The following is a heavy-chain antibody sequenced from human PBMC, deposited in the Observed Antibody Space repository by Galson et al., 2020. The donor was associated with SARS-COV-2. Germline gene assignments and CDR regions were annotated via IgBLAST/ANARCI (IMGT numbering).Heavy chain of an antibody. CDR2: IYSGGRT. V-gene: IGHV3-66*01. D-gene: IGHD3-22*01. J-gene: IGHJ4*02. CDR3: ATFRGYGLHY. Sequence: QAGESLKISCAASGFTVSSNDMSWVCQAPGKGLEWVSVIYSGGRTYYADSVKGRFTISRDNSKNTLHLQMHTLRAEDTAVYYCATFRGYGLHYWGQGTLVTVSS. CDR1: GFTVSSND.